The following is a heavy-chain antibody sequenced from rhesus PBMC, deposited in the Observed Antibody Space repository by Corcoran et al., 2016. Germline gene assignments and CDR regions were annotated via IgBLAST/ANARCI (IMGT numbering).Heavy chain of an antibody. CDR1: GYTFTDYY. CDR3: ARVPLLQYLDWLLSYFDY. J-gene: IGHJ4*01. V-gene: IGHV1S2*01. CDR2: INPYNGKT. D-gene: IGHD3-3*01. Sequence: QVQLVQSGAEVKKPGSSVKVSCKASGYTFTDYYMHWVRQAPRQWLEWMGWINPYNGKTKYAQNFQGRVTMTRETSTSTAYMELSSLRSEDTAVYYCARVPLLQYLDWLLSYFDYWGQGVLVTVSS.